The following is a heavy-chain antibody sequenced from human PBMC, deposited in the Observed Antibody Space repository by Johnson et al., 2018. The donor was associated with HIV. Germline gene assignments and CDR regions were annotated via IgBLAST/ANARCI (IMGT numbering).Heavy chain of an antibody. V-gene: IGHV3-20*04. Sequence: VQLVESGGGVVRPGGSLRLSCAASGFTFDYYDMNWVRQVPGKGLEWVSGINWDGSRTGYVDSVKGRFTVSRDNAKNSLYLQMNSLRGEDTALYFCARGDYCTAGVCYDEPFDIWGQGTMVTVSS. CDR3: ARGDYCTAGVCYDEPFDI. CDR2: INWDGSRT. J-gene: IGHJ3*02. D-gene: IGHD2-8*02. CDR1: GFTFDYYD.